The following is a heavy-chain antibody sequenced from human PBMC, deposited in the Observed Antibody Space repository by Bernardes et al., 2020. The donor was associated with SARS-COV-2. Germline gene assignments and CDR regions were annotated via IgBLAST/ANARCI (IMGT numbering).Heavy chain of an antibody. J-gene: IGHJ6*02. Sequence: GGSLRLSCAASGFTFSSSWMHWVRQAPGKGLVWVSRIKGDGSSTRYADSVKGRFTISRDNAQNTLYLQMNSLRAEDTAVYYCARGRGSGTSYGLDVWGQGTTVTVSS. CDR1: GFTFSSSW. CDR2: IKGDGSST. V-gene: IGHV3-74*01. D-gene: IGHD2-2*01. CDR3: ARGRGSGTSYGLDV.